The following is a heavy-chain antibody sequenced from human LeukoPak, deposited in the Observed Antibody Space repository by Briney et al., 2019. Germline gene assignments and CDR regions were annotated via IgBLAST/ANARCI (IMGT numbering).Heavy chain of an antibody. V-gene: IGHV1-2*02. D-gene: IGHD6-19*01. CDR2: INPNNGGA. CDR1: GYTFTGYY. J-gene: IGHJ4*02. CDR3: ARDTGIAVLSDY. Sequence: GAPVKVSCKASGYTFTGYYVHWVRQAPGQGLEWMGWINPNNGGADSAQKFQGRVTMTRDTSSSTAYMELSRLTSDDTAMYYCARDTGIAVLSDYWGQGTLVTVSS.